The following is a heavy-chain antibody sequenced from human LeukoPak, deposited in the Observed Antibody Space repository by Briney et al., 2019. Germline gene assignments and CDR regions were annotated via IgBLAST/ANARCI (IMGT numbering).Heavy chain of an antibody. CDR1: GGSISSGGYS. CDR3: ARDRGWAWFDP. V-gene: IGHV4-30-2*01. Sequence: SETLSLTCAVSGGSISSGGYSWRWIRQPPGKGLEWIGYIYHSGSTYYNPSLKSRVTISVDRSKTQFSLKLSSVTAADTAVYYCARDRGWAWFDPWGQGTLVTVSS. D-gene: IGHD3-10*01. CDR2: IYHSGST. J-gene: IGHJ5*02.